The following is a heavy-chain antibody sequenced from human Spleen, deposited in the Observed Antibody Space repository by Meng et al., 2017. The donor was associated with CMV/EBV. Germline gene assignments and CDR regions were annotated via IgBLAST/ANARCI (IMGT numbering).Heavy chain of an antibody. CDR3: ARGLRHSSSWFDY. Sequence: SETLSLTCTVSGGSISSSSYYWGWIRQPPGKGLEWIGSIYYSGSTYYNPSLKSRVTISVDTSKNQFSLKLSSVTAADTAVYYCARGLRHSSSWFDYWGQGTLVTVSS. V-gene: IGHV4-39*07. J-gene: IGHJ4*02. CDR2: IYYSGST. D-gene: IGHD6-13*01. CDR1: GGSISSSSYY.